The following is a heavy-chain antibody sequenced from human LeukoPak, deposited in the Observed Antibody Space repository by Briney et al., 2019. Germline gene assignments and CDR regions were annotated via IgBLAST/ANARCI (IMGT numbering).Heavy chain of an antibody. CDR3: ARGNRLLGEDV. D-gene: IGHD2-2*01. J-gene: IGHJ6*02. Sequence: SETLSLTCAVSGASISSGGYSWNWIRQPPGKGLEWIGYIYHSGSTYYNPSLKSRVTISVDRSKNQFSLKLSSVTAADTAVYYCARGNRLLGEDVWGQGTTVTVSS. CDR2: IYHSGST. V-gene: IGHV4-30-2*01. CDR1: GASISSGGYS.